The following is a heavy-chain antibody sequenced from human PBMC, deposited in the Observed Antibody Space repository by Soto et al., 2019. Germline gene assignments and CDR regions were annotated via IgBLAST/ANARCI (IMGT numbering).Heavy chain of an antibody. D-gene: IGHD4-17*01. CDR2: IYYSENT. V-gene: IGHV4-39*01. J-gene: IGHJ4*02. CDR1: GDSISSSRNH. Sequence: QLQLQESGPGLVKPSETLSLTCTVSGDSISSSRNHWGWIRQPPGKGLEWIGNIYYSENTYYNPSLKSRVTISVDTSKNQFSLRLTSVTAADTAVYYCATHPPYGPLDYWGQGTLVTVSS. CDR3: ATHPPYGPLDY.